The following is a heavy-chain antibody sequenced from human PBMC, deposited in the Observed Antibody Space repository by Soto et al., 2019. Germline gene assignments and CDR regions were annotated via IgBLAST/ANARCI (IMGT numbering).Heavy chain of an antibody. CDR1: GYTFTSYG. J-gene: IGHJ6*03. CDR3: ARKGGQGSQRSIFGVVKSYYYYYMDV. Sequence: ASVKVSCKASGYTFTSYGISWVRQAPGQGLEWMGWISAYNGNTNYAQKLQGRVTMTTDTSTSTAYMELRSLRSDDTAVYYCARKGGQGSQRSIFGVVKSYYYYYMDVWGKGTTVTVSS. D-gene: IGHD3-3*01. V-gene: IGHV1-18*01. CDR2: ISAYNGNT.